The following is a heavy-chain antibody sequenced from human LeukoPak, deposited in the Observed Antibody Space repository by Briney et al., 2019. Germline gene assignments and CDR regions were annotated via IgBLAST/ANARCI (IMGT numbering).Heavy chain of an antibody. Sequence: AGGSLRLSCAASGFTLSSYSMNWVRQAPGKGLEWVSSISSSSSYIYYADSVKGRFTISRDNAKNSLYLQMNSLRAEDTAVYYCARIGDSQYYFDYWGQGTLVTVSS. CDR2: ISSSSSYI. CDR1: GFTLSSYS. J-gene: IGHJ4*02. V-gene: IGHV3-21*01. CDR3: ARIGDSQYYFDY. D-gene: IGHD5-18*01.